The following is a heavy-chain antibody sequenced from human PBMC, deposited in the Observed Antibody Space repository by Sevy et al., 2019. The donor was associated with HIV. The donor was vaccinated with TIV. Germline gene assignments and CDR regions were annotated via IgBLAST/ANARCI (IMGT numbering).Heavy chain of an antibody. J-gene: IGHJ6*02. CDR1: GFTVSSNY. Sequence: GGSLRLSCAASGFTVSSNYMSWVRQAPGKGLEWVSVIYSGGSTYYADSVKGRFTISRDNSKNTLYLQMNSLRAEDTAVYYCARAPYYDFWSGYYTSYCYGMDVWGQGTTVTVSS. CDR3: ARAPYYDFWSGYYTSYCYGMDV. CDR2: IYSGGST. D-gene: IGHD3-3*01. V-gene: IGHV3-66*01.